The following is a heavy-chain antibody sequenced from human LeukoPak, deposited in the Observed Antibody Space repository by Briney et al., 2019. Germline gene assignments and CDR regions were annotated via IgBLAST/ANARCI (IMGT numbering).Heavy chain of an antibody. Sequence: SQTLSLTCSVSGGSISNGAYYWSWIRQHPEKGLEWIGYIHYSGSTYYNLSLKSRVTISVDTSKNQFSLNLSSVTAADTAVYFCAREAPHYDRGGYYLDYWGQGTLVTVSS. CDR3: AREAPHYDRGGYYLDY. CDR2: IHYSGST. D-gene: IGHD3-22*01. V-gene: IGHV4-31*03. J-gene: IGHJ4*02. CDR1: GGSISNGAYY.